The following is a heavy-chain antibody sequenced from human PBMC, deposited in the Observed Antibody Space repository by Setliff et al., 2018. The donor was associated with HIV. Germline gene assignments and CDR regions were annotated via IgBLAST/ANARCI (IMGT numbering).Heavy chain of an antibody. D-gene: IGHD3-22*01. Sequence: SVKVSCKASGGTFSSYPISWVRQAPGQGLEWMGGIIPIFGTTHYAQKFQGRVTVTADESTSTAYMQLSSLRSDDTAVYYCARGRNYDSSGYGDYYYYMDVWGKGTTFTVSS. V-gene: IGHV1-69*13. CDR1: GGTFSSYP. CDR2: IIPIFGTT. J-gene: IGHJ6*03. CDR3: ARGRNYDSSGYGDYYYYMDV.